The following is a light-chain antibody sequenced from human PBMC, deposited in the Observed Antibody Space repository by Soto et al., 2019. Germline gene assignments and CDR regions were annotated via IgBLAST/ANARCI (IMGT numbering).Light chain of an antibody. Sequence: IVMTQSPSTLSLSKGERATLSYGASQSVSSYLAWYQQKPGQAPRLLIYDASNRATGIPDRFSGSGSGTDFTLTISRLEPEDFAVYYCQQYGSLITFGQGTRLEIK. V-gene: IGKV3D-20*01. CDR2: DAS. CDR1: QSVSSY. CDR3: QQYGSLIT. J-gene: IGKJ5*01.